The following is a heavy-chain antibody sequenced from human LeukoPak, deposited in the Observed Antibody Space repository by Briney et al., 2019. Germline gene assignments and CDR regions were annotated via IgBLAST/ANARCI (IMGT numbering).Heavy chain of an antibody. J-gene: IGHJ4*02. V-gene: IGHV2-70*11. CDR3: ARTATNSGYRPYDY. CDR1: GFSLSTSGMC. CDR2: IDWDDDK. Sequence: SGPTLVNPTQTLTLTCTFSGFSLSTSGMCVSWIRQPPGEALEWLARIDWDDDKYYSTSLKTRLTVSKDTSKNQVVLTMTNMDPVDTATYYCARTATNSGYRPYDYWGQGILVTVSS. D-gene: IGHD3-22*01.